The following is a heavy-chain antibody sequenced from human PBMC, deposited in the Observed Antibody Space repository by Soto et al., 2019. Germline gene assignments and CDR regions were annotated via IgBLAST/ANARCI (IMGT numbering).Heavy chain of an antibody. CDR1: GFTVNTYA. CDR2: ISAGGDRT. V-gene: IGHV3-23*01. Sequence: GGSLRLSCAPSGFTVNTYAMTWVRQAPGKGLEWVSAISAGGDRTHYAASVKGRFTISRDISENRLYLQLNNLRVEDTASYYCAFCSGDNCYTRLDYWGQGA. J-gene: IGHJ4*02. D-gene: IGHD2-15*01. CDR3: AFCSGDNCYTRLDY.